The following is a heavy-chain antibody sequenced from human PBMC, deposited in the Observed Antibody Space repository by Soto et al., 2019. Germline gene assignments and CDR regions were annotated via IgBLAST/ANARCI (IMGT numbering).Heavy chain of an antibody. Sequence: QIQLLQSGAEVKKPGASVKVTCKASGYTFRNFGISWVRQSPGQGLEWMGWLSAYNANANYAQKFQGRLTMTADTSTSTVYMELRSLRSDDTAVYYFARENSYFDYWGQGTLVTVSS. CDR3: ARENSYFDY. J-gene: IGHJ4*02. CDR2: LSAYNANA. V-gene: IGHV1-18*01. CDR1: GYTFRNFG.